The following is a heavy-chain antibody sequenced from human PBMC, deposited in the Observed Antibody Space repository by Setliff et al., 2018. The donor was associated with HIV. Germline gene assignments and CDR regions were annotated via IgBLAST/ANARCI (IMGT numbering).Heavy chain of an antibody. CDR2: FDPEDGET. D-gene: IGHD3-22*01. CDR1: GCTLTELS. J-gene: IGHJ3*02. CDR3: ATRSYYYDTSGFSSRGAFDI. V-gene: IGHV1-24*01. Sequence: ASVKVSCKASGCTLTELSRHWVRQAPGKGLEWMGGFDPEDGETMHVEKFQGRVTMSEDTSTDTAYVELSSLTSEDTAVYYCATRSYYYDTSGFSSRGAFDIWGQGTMVTVSS.